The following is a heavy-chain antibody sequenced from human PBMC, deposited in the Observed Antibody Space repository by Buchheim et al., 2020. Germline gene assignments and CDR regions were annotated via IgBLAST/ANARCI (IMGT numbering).Heavy chain of an antibody. CDR2: IYYSGST. V-gene: IGHV4-59*08. D-gene: IGHD6-19*01. J-gene: IGHJ6*02. Sequence: QVQLQESGPGLVKPSETLSLTCTVSGGSISSYYWSWIRQPPGKGLEWIGYIYYSGSTNYNPSLKSRVTISVDTSKKQFSLKLSSVTAADTAVYYCARHELKQGLVPFRPSTNYGMDVWGQGTT. CDR3: ARHELKQGLVPFRPSTNYGMDV. CDR1: GGSISSYY.